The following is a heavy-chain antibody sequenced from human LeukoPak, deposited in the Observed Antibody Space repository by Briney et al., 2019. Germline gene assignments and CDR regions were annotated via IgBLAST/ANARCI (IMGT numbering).Heavy chain of an antibody. D-gene: IGHD5-18*01. V-gene: IGHV4-59*06. J-gene: IGHJ4*02. CDR1: GGSISSYY. CDR3: ARDSGYSYGPFDY. CDR2: IYYSGST. Sequence: PSETLSLTCTVSGGSISSYYWSWIRQHPAKGLEWIGYIYYSGSTYYNPSLKSRVTISVDTSKNQFSLKLSSVTAADTAVYYCARDSGYSYGPFDYWGQGTLVTVSS.